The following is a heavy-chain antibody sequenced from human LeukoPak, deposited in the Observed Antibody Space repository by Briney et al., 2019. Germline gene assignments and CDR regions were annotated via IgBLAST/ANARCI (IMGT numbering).Heavy chain of an antibody. Sequence: GGSLRLSCAASGFAFNSYWMSWVRQTPGKGLEWVATMDGGGSATYYVDSVKGRFTITRDNAKNSLFLQMNSLRAEDTALYYCANEEWYRFDYWGQGALVTVPS. J-gene: IGHJ4*02. CDR3: ANEEWYRFDY. CDR2: MDGGGSAT. D-gene: IGHD2-8*01. V-gene: IGHV3-7*03. CDR1: GFAFNSYW.